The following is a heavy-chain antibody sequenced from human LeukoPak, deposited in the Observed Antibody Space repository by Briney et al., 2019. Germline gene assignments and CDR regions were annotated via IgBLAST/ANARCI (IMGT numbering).Heavy chain of an antibody. V-gene: IGHV3-21*01. Sequence: GGSLRLSCAASGFTFSSYSMNWVRQAPGKGLEWVSSISSSSSYIYYADSVKGRFTISRDSAKNSLYLQMNSLRAEDTAVYYCAREGYSYGYDAFDIWGQGTMVTVSS. CDR1: GFTFSSYS. D-gene: IGHD5-18*01. CDR2: ISSSSSYI. J-gene: IGHJ3*02. CDR3: AREGYSYGYDAFDI.